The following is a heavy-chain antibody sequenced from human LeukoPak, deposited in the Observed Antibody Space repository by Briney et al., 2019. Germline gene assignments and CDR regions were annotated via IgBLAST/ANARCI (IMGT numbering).Heavy chain of an antibody. CDR1: GGSFSGYY. CDR2: INHSGST. CDR3: ARWGITAMVSYYYYGMDV. V-gene: IGHV4-34*01. Sequence: SETLSLTCAVYGGSFSGYYWSWIRQPSGKGLEWIGEINHSGSTNYNPSLKSRVTISVDTSKNQFSLKLSSVTAADTAVYYCARWGITAMVSYYYYGMDVWGQGTTVTVSS. D-gene: IGHD5-18*01. J-gene: IGHJ6*02.